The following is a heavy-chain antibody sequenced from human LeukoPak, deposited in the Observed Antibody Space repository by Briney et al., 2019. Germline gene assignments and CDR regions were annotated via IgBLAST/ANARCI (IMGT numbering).Heavy chain of an antibody. V-gene: IGHV3-30*07. CDR3: ARDPSPSLIRGEYYFDY. CDR1: GFTFSIYA. D-gene: IGHD3-10*01. J-gene: IGHJ4*02. Sequence: SGGSLRLSCASSGFTFSIYAMHGVPEAPGKGRECGAVISYDGSNKYYADSVKGRFTISRDNSKNTLYLQINSLRTEDTAVYYCARDPSPSLIRGEYYFDYWGQGALVTVSS. CDR2: ISYDGSNK.